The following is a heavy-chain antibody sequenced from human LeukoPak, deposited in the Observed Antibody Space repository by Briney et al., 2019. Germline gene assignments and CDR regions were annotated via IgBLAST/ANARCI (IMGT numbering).Heavy chain of an antibody. V-gene: IGHV3-30*18. Sequence: GGSLRLSCAGSGFTFNTYGMRWVRQAPGKGLEWVAVISYDGSNKYYADSVKGRFTISRDSSKNTLYLQMNSLRAEDTAVYYCAKEAPQIVVVGALGFWGQGTLVTVSS. CDR2: ISYDGSNK. CDR1: GFTFNTYG. D-gene: IGHD2-15*01. J-gene: IGHJ4*02. CDR3: AKEAPQIVVVGALGF.